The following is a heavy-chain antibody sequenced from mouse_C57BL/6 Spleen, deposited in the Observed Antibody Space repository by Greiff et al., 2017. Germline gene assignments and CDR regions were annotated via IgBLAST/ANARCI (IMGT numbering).Heavy chain of an antibody. J-gene: IGHJ4*01. CDR2: IDPSDSET. Sequence: QVQLQQPGAELVRPGSSVKLSCKASGYTFTSYWMHWVKQRPIQGLEWIGNIDPSDSETHYNQKFKDKTTLTVDKSSSTAYMQLSSLTSEDSAVYYCARNWDGMDYWGQGTSVTVSS. V-gene: IGHV1-52*01. D-gene: IGHD4-1*01. CDR3: ARNWDGMDY. CDR1: GYTFTSYW.